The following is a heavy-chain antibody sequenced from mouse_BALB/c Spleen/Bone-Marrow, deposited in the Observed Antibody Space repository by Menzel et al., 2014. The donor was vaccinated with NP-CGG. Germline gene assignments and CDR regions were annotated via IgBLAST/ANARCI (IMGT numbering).Heavy chain of an antibody. V-gene: IGHV4-1*02. CDR1: GFDFSRYW. CDR3: ARPGYYGYQDV. Sequence: EVMLVESGGGLVQPGGSLKLSCAASGFDFSRYWMTWVQQAPGKGLEWIGEINPDSSTINYTPSLKEKFIISRDNAKNTLYLQMSKVRSEDTALYYCARPGYYGYQDVWGAGTTVTVSS. J-gene: IGHJ1*01. CDR2: INPDSSTI. D-gene: IGHD1-2*01.